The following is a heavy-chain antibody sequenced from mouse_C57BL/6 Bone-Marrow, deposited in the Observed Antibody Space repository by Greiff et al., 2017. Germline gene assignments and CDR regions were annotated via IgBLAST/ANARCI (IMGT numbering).Heavy chain of an antibody. CDR1: GYTFTSYW. CDR2: IHPNSGST. V-gene: IGHV1-64*01. Sequence: QVQLKQPGAELVKPGASVKLSCKASGYTFTSYWMHWVKQRPGQGLEWIGMIHPNSGSTNYNEKFKSKATLTVDKSSSTAYMQLSSLTSEDSAVYYCNPRYYYGSSRYWYFDVWGTGTTVTVSS. D-gene: IGHD1-1*01. CDR3: NPRYYYGSSRYWYFDV. J-gene: IGHJ1*03.